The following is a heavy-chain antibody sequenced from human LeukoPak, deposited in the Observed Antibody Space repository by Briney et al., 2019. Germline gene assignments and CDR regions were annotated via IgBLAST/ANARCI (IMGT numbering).Heavy chain of an antibody. V-gene: IGHV4-4*07. CDR1: GGSISSYY. CDR3: ASSGYSSSWYWY. Sequence: SETLSLTCTVSGGSISSYYWSWIRQPAGKGREWIGRIYTSGSTNYNPSLKSRVTMSVDTSKNQFSLKLSSVTAADTAVYYCASSGYSSSWYWYWGQGTLVTVSS. CDR2: IYTSGST. D-gene: IGHD6-13*01. J-gene: IGHJ4*02.